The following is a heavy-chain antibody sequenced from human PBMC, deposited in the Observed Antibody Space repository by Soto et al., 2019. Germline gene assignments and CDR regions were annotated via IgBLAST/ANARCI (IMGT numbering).Heavy chain of an antibody. V-gene: IGHV3-30-3*01. CDR1: GFTFSSYA. Sequence: GGSLRLSCAASGFTFSSYAMHWVRQAPGKGLEWVAVISYDGSNKYYADSVKGRFTISRDNSKNTQYLQMNSLRAEDTAVYYCARARGYSYGYFDYWGQGTLVTVSS. CDR2: ISYDGSNK. CDR3: ARARGYSYGYFDY. D-gene: IGHD5-18*01. J-gene: IGHJ4*02.